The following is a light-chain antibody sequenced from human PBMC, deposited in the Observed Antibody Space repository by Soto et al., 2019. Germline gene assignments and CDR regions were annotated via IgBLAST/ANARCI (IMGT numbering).Light chain of an antibody. CDR2: RVS. J-gene: IGKJ3*01. CDR3: MQAVYWPFT. Sequence: DIVLTQSPLLLPVTLGQPASISCTSSQSLVYSDGQTYLSWFQQRPGQSPRRLIYRVSKRDTGVPVRFSASGSGTDFTLKISRVEAEDVAVYFCMQAVYWPFTFGPGTKVDIK. V-gene: IGKV2-30*01. CDR1: QSLVYSDGQTY.